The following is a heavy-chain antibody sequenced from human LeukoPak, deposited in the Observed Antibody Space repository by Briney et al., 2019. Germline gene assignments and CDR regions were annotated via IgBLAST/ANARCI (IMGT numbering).Heavy chain of an antibody. CDR1: GYTFNNYW. J-gene: IGHJ4*02. V-gene: IGHV5-51*01. CDR3: ARGVDGYPDY. D-gene: IGHD5-24*01. CDR2: LYPDGSAT. Sequence: GESLKISCKASGYTFNNYWIGWVRQMPGRGQEWMGMLYPDGSATTYHPSFEGRVTISADKSVTTAYLEWNSLKASDTAMYYCARGVDGYPDYWGQGTLVTVSS.